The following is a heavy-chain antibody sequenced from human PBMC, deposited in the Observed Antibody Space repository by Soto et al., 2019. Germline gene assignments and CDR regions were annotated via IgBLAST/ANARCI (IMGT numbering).Heavy chain of an antibody. J-gene: IGHJ4*01. CDR3: TSDSYSTTIIVRFDY. Sequence: GGSLRLSCAASGFTFSKAWINWVRQAPGQGLEWVGRMKSKADGGTTDYAAPVKGRFAISRDDSKNIVYLQMNSLKIEDTAVYYCTSDSYSTTIIVRFDYWGHGTLVTVSS. V-gene: IGHV3-15*07. D-gene: IGHD3-9*01. CDR1: GFTFSKAW. CDR2: MKSKADGGTT.